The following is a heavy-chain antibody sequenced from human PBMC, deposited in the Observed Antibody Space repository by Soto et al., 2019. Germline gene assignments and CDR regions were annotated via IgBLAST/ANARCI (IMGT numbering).Heavy chain of an antibody. V-gene: IGHV3-74*01. CDR1: GFTVTSYW. D-gene: IGHD5-12*01. CDR2: TSPAGSST. J-gene: IGHJ4*02. Sequence: DVQLVESGGGIVQPGGSLRLSCAASGFTVTSYWMHWVRQAPGKGLVWVSRTSPAGSSTYYADFVRGRFTISKDTAKNTLYLQINSLGAEDTAVYYCARGNTGYENFDYWGQGTLVAVSS. CDR3: ARGNTGYENFDY.